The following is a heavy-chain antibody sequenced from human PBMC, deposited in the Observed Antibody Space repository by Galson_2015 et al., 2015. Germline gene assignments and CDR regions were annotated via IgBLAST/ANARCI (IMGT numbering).Heavy chain of an antibody. V-gene: IGHV1-8*01. J-gene: IGHJ4*02. CDR1: GSTFTSYD. D-gene: IGHD6-19*01. CDR2: MNPNSGNT. CDR3: ARNVAETGDFDY. Sequence: SVKVSCKASGSTFTSYDINWVRQATGQGLEWMGWMNPNSGNTGYAQKFQGRVTMTRSTSIGTAYMELSSLKSEDTAVYYCARNVAETGDFDYWGQGTLVTVSS.